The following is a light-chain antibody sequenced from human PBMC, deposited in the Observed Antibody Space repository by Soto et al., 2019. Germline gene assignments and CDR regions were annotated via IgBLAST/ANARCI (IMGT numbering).Light chain of an antibody. CDR2: SND. V-gene: IGLV1-44*01. CDR3: AAWDDSLSGRVV. CDR1: SSNIGSNT. J-gene: IGLJ2*01. Sequence: QSVLTQPPSASGTPGQRVTISCSGGSSNIGSNTVTWYQQLPRTAPKLLIFSNDQRPSGVPDRFSGSKSGTSASLAINGLQSEDEADYFCAAWDDSLSGRVVFGGGTKLTVL.